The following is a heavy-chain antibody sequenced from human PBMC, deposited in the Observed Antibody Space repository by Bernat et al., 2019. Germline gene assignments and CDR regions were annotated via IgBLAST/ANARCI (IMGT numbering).Heavy chain of an antibody. V-gene: IGHV3-30*03. CDR2: TSYDGNYK. Sequence: QVQLVESGGGVVLPGRSLTLSCATSGFTFSNYGIHWVRQAPGKGLEWVAFTSYDGNYKYYADAVKGRITISRETSNNTVILQMNSLRGEDTAVYFCARDRTGGANAQDFWGQGTLVTISS. J-gene: IGHJ4*02. D-gene: IGHD3-16*01. CDR1: GFTFSNYG. CDR3: ARDRTGGANAQDF.